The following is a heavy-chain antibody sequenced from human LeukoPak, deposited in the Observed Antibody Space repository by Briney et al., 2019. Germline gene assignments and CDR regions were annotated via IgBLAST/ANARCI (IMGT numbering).Heavy chain of an antibody. Sequence: ASVKVSCKASGYTFTSYAMHWVRRAPGQRLEWMGWINAGNGNTKCSQKFQGRVTITRDTSASTAYMELSSLRSEDTAVYYCARPGYCTNGVCRNSNWFDPWGQGTLVTVSS. CDR1: GYTFTSYA. V-gene: IGHV1-3*01. J-gene: IGHJ5*02. D-gene: IGHD2-8*01. CDR2: INAGNGNT. CDR3: ARPGYCTNGVCRNSNWFDP.